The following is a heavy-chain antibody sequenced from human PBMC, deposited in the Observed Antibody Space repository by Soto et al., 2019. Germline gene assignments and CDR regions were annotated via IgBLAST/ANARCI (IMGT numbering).Heavy chain of an antibody. J-gene: IGHJ4*02. CDR3: AKESDFDWLFPHFDY. D-gene: IGHD3-9*01. Sequence: GGSLRLSCAASGFTFSSYAMSWVRQAPGKGLEWVSAISGSGGSTYYADSVKGRFTISGDNSKNTLYLQMNSLRAEDTAVYYCAKESDFDWLFPHFDYWGQGTLVTVSS. CDR2: ISGSGGST. V-gene: IGHV3-23*01. CDR1: GFTFSSYA.